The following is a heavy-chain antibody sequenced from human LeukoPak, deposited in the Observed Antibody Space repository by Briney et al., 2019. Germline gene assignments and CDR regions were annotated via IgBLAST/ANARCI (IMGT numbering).Heavy chain of an antibody. J-gene: IGHJ5*02. CDR1: GFTFDDYA. Sequence: GGSLRLSCAASGFTFDDYAMHWVRQAPGKGLEWVSGISWNSGSIGYADSVKGRFTISRDNAKNSLYLQMNSLRAEDTALYYCAKGPTAGYGSGISWFDPWGQGTLVTVSS. CDR3: AKGPTAGYGSGISWFDP. V-gene: IGHV3-9*01. D-gene: IGHD3-10*01. CDR2: ISWNSGSI.